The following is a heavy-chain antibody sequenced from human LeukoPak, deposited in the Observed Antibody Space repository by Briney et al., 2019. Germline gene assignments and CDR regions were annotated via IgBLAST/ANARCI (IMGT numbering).Heavy chain of an antibody. CDR3: ERHGRYYYYMDV. Sequence: GGSLRLSCAASGFTVSSNYMSWVRQAPGKGLEWVSVIYSGGSTYYADSVKGRFTISRDNSKNTLYLQMNSLRAEDTAVYYCERHGRYYYYMDVWGKGTTVTVSS. V-gene: IGHV3-53*01. D-gene: IGHD2-8*01. CDR2: IYSGGST. J-gene: IGHJ6*03. CDR1: GFTVSSNY.